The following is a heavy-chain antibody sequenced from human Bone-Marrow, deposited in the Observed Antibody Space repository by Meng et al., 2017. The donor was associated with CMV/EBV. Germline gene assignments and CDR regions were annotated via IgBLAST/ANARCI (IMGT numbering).Heavy chain of an antibody. CDR2: IVVGSGNT. D-gene: IGHD5-24*01. J-gene: IGHJ4*02. Sequence: SVKVSCKASGFTFTSSAVQWVRQARGQRLEWIGWIVVGSGNTNYAQKFQERVTITRDMSTSTAYMELSSLRSEDTAVYYCAADVEMEGYYFDYWGQGTLVTGSS. V-gene: IGHV1-58*01. CDR3: AADVEMEGYYFDY. CDR1: GFTFTSSA.